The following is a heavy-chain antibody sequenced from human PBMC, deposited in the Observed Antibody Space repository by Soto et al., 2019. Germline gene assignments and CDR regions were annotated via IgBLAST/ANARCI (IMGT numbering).Heavy chain of an antibody. Sequence: GGSLRLSCAASGFTFSYYYMTWIRQAPGKGLEWVSYISTSGSSTYYADSVKGRFTISRDNAEDSLYLQMNSLTAEETAVYYCARDDYFGSGSYDFDYWGQGTLVTVSS. CDR2: ISTSGSST. V-gene: IGHV3-11*01. CDR1: GFTFSYYY. CDR3: ARDDYFGSGSYDFDY. J-gene: IGHJ4*02. D-gene: IGHD3-10*01.